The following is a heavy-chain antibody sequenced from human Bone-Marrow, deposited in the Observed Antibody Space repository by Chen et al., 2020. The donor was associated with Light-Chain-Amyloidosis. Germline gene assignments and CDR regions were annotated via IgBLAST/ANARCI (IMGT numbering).Heavy chain of an antibody. D-gene: IGHD3-10*01. Sequence: EVQLVESGGGLVQPGGSLSLSCATSGFNFSSFGMSWVRQAAGKGLEWVSTVSGSTVSTYYAGAVKGRFIISRDNSKSTLYLQMNSLRAGDTAVYFCTRKGGYFDFWGQGSLVTVSS. CDR2: VSGSTVST. CDR3: TRKGGYFDF. V-gene: IGHV3-23*04. CDR1: GFNFSSFG. J-gene: IGHJ4*02.